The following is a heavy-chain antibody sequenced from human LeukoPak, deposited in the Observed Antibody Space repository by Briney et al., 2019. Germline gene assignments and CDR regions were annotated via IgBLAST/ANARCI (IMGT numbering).Heavy chain of an antibody. J-gene: IGHJ4*02. CDR1: GYTFTGYY. V-gene: IGHV1-2*02. CDR3: ARAGIAAAGTVDY. Sequence: ALVKVSCKASGYTFTGYYMHWVRQAPGQGLEWMGWINPNSGGTNYAQKFQGRVTITADKSTSTAYMELSSLRSEDTAVYYCARAGIAAAGTVDYWGQGTLVTVSS. CDR2: INPNSGGT. D-gene: IGHD6-13*01.